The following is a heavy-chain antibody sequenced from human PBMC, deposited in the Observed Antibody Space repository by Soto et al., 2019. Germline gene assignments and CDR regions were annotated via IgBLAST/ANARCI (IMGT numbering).Heavy chain of an antibody. CDR2: IYYSGST. CDR1: GGSISSGGYY. D-gene: IGHD6-13*01. V-gene: IGHV4-31*03. J-gene: IGHJ5*02. CDR3: ARETPGYSIKPGLWFDP. Sequence: TLSLTCTVSGGSISSGGYYWSWIRQHPGKDLEWIGYIYYSGSTYYNPSLKRRVTISVDTSKNQFSLKLSSVTAADTAVYYCARETPGYSIKPGLWFDPWGQGTLVTAPQ.